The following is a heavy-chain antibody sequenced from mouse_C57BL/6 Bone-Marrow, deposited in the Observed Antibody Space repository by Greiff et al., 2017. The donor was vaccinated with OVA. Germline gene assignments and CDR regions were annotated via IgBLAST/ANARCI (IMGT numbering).Heavy chain of an antibody. V-gene: IGHV1-80*01. Sequence: VKLVESGAELVKPGASVKISCKASGYAFSSYWMNWVKQRPGKGLEWIGQIYPGDGDTNYNGKFKGKATLTADTASSTAYMQLSSLTSEDAAVYCCARGNDYDRTMDYWGQGTSVTVSS. J-gene: IGHJ4*01. CDR1: GYAFSSYW. D-gene: IGHD2-4*01. CDR2: IYPGDGDT. CDR3: ARGNDYDRTMDY.